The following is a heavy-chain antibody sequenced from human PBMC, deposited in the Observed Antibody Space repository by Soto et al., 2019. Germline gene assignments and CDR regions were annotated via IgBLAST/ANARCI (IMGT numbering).Heavy chain of an antibody. V-gene: IGHV4-38-2*02. CDR2: THHSGRT. CDR3: ARDTGYTSSMDV. Sequence: ETLSPTGCVSGYSISTSYYWSWIRQSPGQGLEWIGTTHHSGRTYYSPSLNGRVTISVDTPKNQLSLTLTSVTAADTAVYYCARDTGYTSSMDVWGQGIKVTVYS. D-gene: IGHD5-18*01. J-gene: IGHJ6*02. CDR1: GYSISTSYY.